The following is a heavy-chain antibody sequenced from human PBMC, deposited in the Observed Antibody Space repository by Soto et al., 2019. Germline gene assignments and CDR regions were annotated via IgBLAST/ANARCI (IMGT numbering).Heavy chain of an antibody. CDR2: ISTSGGDI. CDR1: GFTFSDYY. V-gene: IGHV3-11*01. J-gene: IGHJ4*02. CDR3: ATTTWYRFID. Sequence: QVQLVESGGGLVEPGGSLRLSCAASGFTFSDYYMGWIRQAPGRGLEWVSDISTSGGDIFYADSVRGRFTTSRDNAKNLLFLQMNCLRAEDTAVYYCATTTWYRFIDWGQGTLVTVSS. D-gene: IGHD1-1*01.